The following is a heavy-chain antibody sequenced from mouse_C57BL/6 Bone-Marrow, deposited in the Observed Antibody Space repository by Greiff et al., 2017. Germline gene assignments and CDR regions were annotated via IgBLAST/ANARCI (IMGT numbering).Heavy chain of an antibody. Sequence: VHLVESGPELVKPGASVKISCKASGYSFTSYYIHWVKPRPGQGLAWIGWIYPGSGNTKYNEKFKGKATLTADTSSRTAYMQLSRLPSEDSAVYYCASRGDWAWFAYWGQGTLVTVSA. CDR2: IYPGSGNT. CDR3: ASRGDWAWFAY. J-gene: IGHJ3*01. V-gene: IGHV1-66*01. CDR1: GYSFTSYY. D-gene: IGHD4-1*01.